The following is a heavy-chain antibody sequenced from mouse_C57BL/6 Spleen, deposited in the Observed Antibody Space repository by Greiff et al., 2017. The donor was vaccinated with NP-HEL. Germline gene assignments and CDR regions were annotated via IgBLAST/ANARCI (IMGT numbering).Heavy chain of an antibody. CDR1: GYAFSSSW. V-gene: IGHV1-82*01. J-gene: IGHJ1*03. CDR2: IYPGDGDT. Sequence: VQLQESGPELVKPGASVKISCKASGYAFSSSWMNWVKQRPGKGLEWIGRIYPGDGDTNYNGKFKGKATLTADKSSSTAYMQLSSLTSEDSAVYFCARWGPGYWYFDVWGTGTTVTVSS. CDR3: ARWGPGYWYFDV.